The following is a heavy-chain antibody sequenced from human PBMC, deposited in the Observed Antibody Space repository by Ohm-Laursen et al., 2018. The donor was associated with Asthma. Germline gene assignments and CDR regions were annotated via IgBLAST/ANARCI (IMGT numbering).Heavy chain of an antibody. CDR1: GYTFTSYA. CDR2: INAGNGNT. J-gene: IGHJ6*02. CDR3: AGYSYGYYYYYGMDV. Sequence: SSVKVSCKASGYTFTSYAMHWVRQAPGQRLEWMGWINAGNGNTKYSQKFQGRVTITRDTSASTAYMELSSLRSEDTAVYYCAGYSYGYYYYYGMDVWGQGTTVTVSS. V-gene: IGHV1-3*01. D-gene: IGHD5-18*01.